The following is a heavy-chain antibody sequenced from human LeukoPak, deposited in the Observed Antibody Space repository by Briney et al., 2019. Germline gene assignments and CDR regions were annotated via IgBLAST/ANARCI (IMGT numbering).Heavy chain of an antibody. V-gene: IGHV3-33*01. CDR2: IWSSGNDK. CDR1: AFTFSYYG. D-gene: IGHD3-22*01. J-gene: IGHJ4*02. CDR3: AREGSAVVYDY. Sequence: PGGSLRLSCAASAFTFSYYGMHWVRQAPGKGLEWVAVIWSSGNDKYYVDPVKGRFTVSRDNSKNTLYLQMDSLRAEDTAVYYCAREGSAVVYDYWGQGTLVTVSS.